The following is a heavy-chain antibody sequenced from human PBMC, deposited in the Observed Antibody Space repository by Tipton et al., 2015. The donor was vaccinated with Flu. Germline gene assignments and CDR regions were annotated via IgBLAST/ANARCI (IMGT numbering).Heavy chain of an antibody. J-gene: IGHJ3*02. V-gene: IGHV3-23*01. D-gene: IGHD2-15*01. Sequence: SLRLSCAASRFTFSSSAMSWVRQAPGKGLEWVSAISGSGGSTYYADSVKGRFTISRDNSRNTLFLQVNSLRAEDTAVYYCAKSRGATVADAFDIWGQGTMVTVSS. CDR1: RFTFSSSA. CDR2: ISGSGGST. CDR3: AKSRGATVADAFDI.